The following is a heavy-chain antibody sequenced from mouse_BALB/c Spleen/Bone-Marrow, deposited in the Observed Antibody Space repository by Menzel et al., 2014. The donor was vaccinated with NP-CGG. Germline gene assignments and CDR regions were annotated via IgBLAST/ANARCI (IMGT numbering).Heavy chain of an antibody. V-gene: IGHV5-17*02. Sequence: EVKLQESGGGLVQPGGSRKLSCAASGFTFSSFGMHWVRQAPEKGLEWVAYISSGSSTIYYADTVKGRFTISRDNPKNTLFLQMTSLRSEDTAMYYCARSISHYYGSNWYFDVWGAGTTVTVSS. D-gene: IGHD1-1*01. CDR3: ARSISHYYGSNWYFDV. J-gene: IGHJ1*01. CDR2: ISSGSSTI. CDR1: GFTFSSFG.